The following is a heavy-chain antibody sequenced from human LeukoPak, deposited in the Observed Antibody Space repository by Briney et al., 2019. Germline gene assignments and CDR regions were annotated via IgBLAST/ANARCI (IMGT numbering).Heavy chain of an antibody. Sequence: GGSLGLSCAASGFTFSDYYMSWIRQAPGKGLEWVSYISSSSSYTNYADSVKGRFTISRDNAKNSLYLQMNSLRAEDTAVYYCARDRCSGGSCYSGFDYWGQGTLVTVSS. J-gene: IGHJ4*02. CDR3: ARDRCSGGSCYSGFDY. CDR2: ISSSSSYT. V-gene: IGHV3-11*06. D-gene: IGHD2-15*01. CDR1: GFTFSDYY.